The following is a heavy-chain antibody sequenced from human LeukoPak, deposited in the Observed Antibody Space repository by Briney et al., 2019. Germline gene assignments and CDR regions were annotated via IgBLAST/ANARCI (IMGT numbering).Heavy chain of an antibody. CDR1: GGSFSGYY. CDR3: ARDQFYYDSSGLYNYYYGMDV. D-gene: IGHD3-22*01. V-gene: IGHV4-34*01. J-gene: IGHJ6*02. CDR2: INHSGST. Sequence: PSETLSLTCAVYGGSFSGYYWSWIRQPPGKGLEWIGEINHSGSTNYNPSLKSRVTISVDTSKNQFSLKLSSVTAADTAVYYCARDQFYYDSSGLYNYYYGMDVWGQGTTVTVSS.